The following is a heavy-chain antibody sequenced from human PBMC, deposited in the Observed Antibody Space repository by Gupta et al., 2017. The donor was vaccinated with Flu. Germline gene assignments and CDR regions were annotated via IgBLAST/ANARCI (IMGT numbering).Heavy chain of an antibody. D-gene: IGHD3-10*01. J-gene: IGHJ5*02. CDR1: GYSFTSYP. Sequence: GYSFTSYPIHWLRQAPGQRLEWMGWISADSGNTKYSQKFQGRVTITSDTSANTAYMELSSLISEDTAVYYCARLWTGGLDPWGQGSLVTVSS. V-gene: IGHV1-3*01. CDR3: ARLWTGGLDP. CDR2: ISADSGNT.